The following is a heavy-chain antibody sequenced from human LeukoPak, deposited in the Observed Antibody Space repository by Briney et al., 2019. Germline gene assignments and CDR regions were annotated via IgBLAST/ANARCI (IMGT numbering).Heavy chain of an antibody. V-gene: IGHV3-48*03. D-gene: IGHD5-12*01. Sequence: QPGGSLRLSCAASGFTFSSYEMNWVRQAPGKGLEWVSYISSSGSTIYYADSVKGRFTISRDNAKNSLYLQMNSLRAEDTAVYYCARVKNQVWWLRPGYFDYWGQGTLVTVSS. CDR2: ISSSGSTI. J-gene: IGHJ4*02. CDR3: ARVKNQVWWLRPGYFDY. CDR1: GFTFSSYE.